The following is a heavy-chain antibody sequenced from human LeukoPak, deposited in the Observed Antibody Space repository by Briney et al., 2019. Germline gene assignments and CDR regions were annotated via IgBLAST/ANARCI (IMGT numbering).Heavy chain of an antibody. D-gene: IGHD2-2*01. CDR2: IIPIFGTA. J-gene: IGHJ6*04. CDR1: GGTFSSYA. V-gene: IGHV1-69*13. Sequence: SVKVSCKASGGTFSSYAISWVRQAPGQGLEWIGGIIPIFGTANYAQKFQGRVTITADESTSTAYMELSSLRSEDTAVYYCARAEYQLPTSYYYYGMDVWGKGTTVTVSS. CDR3: ARAEYQLPTSYYYYGMDV.